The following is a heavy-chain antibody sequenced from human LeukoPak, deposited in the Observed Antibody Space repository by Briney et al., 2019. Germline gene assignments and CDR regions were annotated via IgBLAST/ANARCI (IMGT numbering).Heavy chain of an antibody. CDR3: AKGTGSSGWRYYFDY. CDR1: GITFSNCA. D-gene: IGHD6-19*01. V-gene: IGHV3-23*01. Sequence: GGSLRLSCATSGITFSNCAMSWVRQAPGEGLEWVSTISASGGSTYYADSVKGRFTTSRDNSKNTVYLQMSSLRAEGTAVYFCAKGTGSSGWRYYFDYWGQGTLVTVSS. CDR2: ISASGGST. J-gene: IGHJ4*02.